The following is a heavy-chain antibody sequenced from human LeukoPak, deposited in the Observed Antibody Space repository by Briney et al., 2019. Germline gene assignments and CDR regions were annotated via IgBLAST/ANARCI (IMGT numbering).Heavy chain of an antibody. CDR3: AKGATLAYCGGDCQNDY. Sequence: GGSLRLSCAASGFTFSRDWMSWVRQAPGKRLEWVANINQDGSVKDYVDSVKGRFTISRDNSKNSLYLQMNSLRTEDTALYYCAKGATLAYCGGDCQNDYWGQGTLVTVSS. D-gene: IGHD2-21*02. CDR2: INQDGSVK. CDR1: GFTFSRDW. V-gene: IGHV3-7*05. J-gene: IGHJ4*02.